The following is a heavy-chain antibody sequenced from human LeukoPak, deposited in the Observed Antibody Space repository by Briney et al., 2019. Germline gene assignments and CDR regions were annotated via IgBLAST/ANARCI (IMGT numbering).Heavy chain of an antibody. CDR2: IYYSGST. CDR1: GGSISSYY. J-gene: IGHJ4*02. CDR3: ARATWLPVGLYYYDSSGYYYYFDY. Sequence: SETLSLTCTVSGGSISSYYWSWIRQPPGEGLEWIGYIYYSGSTNYNPSLKSRVTISVDTSKNQFSLKLSSVAAADTAVYYCARATWLPVGLYYYDSSGYYYYFDYWGQGTLVTVSS. V-gene: IGHV4-59*01. D-gene: IGHD3-22*01.